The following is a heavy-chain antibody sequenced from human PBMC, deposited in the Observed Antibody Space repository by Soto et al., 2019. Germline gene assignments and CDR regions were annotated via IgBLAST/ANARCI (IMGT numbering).Heavy chain of an antibody. J-gene: IGHJ6*02. CDR3: ARLNGYCVSTKCHGYCGMDV. Sequence: SETLSLTCTVSGGSISSYYWSWIRQPPGKGLEWIGYIYYSGSTNYNPSLLSRVTISVDTSKNEFSLRLNSVTAADTAVYYCARLNGYCVSTKCHGYCGMDVWGQGTTVTVSS. CDR1: GGSISSYY. D-gene: IGHD2-2*03. V-gene: IGHV4-59*08. CDR2: IYYSGST.